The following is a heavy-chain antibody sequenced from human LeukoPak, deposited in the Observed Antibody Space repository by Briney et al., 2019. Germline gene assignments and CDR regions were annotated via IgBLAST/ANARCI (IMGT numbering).Heavy chain of an antibody. CDR2: INSDGSST. CDR3: ARGSSGYLAGYFDY. D-gene: IGHD3-22*01. Sequence: GGSLRLSCAASGFTSSSYWMHWVRQAPGKGLVWVSRINSDGSSTSYADSVKGRFTISRDNAKNTLYLQMNSLRAEDTAVYYCARGSSGYLAGYFDYWGQGTLVTVSS. J-gene: IGHJ4*02. V-gene: IGHV3-74*01. CDR1: GFTSSSYW.